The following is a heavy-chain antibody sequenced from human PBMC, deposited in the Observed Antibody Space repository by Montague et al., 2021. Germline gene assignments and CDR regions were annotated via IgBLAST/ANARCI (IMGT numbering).Heavy chain of an antibody. CDR3: ARSYDS. V-gene: IGHV3-74*01. J-gene: IGHJ4*02. CDR1: GFTFSSYW. CDR2: IKTDGSST. D-gene: IGHD3-10*01. Sequence: SLRLSCAASGFTFSSYWMHWVRQAPGRGLVWVSTIKTDGSSTNYADSVKGRFTISRDNAKNTLYLQMNSLRVEDTAVYYCARSYDSWAQGALATVSP.